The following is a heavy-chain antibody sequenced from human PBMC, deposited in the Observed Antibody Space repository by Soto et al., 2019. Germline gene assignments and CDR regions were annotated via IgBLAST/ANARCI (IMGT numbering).Heavy chain of an antibody. Sequence: QVQLVQSGAEVKKAGASVKVSCKASGYPFTGYYMHWVRQAPGQGLEWMGWINPNSGGTHYEQKFQGRVSMTRDTSITTAFLQLTGLRSDDTAVYFCATSLRSYAYHDFWGQGTQVTVSS. V-gene: IGHV1-2*02. D-gene: IGHD1-26*01. CDR2: INPNSGGT. J-gene: IGHJ4*02. CDR1: GYPFTGYY. CDR3: ATSLRSYAYHDF.